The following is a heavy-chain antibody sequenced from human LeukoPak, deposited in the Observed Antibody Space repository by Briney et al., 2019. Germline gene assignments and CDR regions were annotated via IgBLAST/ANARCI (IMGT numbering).Heavy chain of an antibody. CDR3: ARVSGTGFDY. CDR1: GGSISSYY. D-gene: IGHD2-2*01. Sequence: TTSETLSLTCTVSGGSISSYYWSWLRQPAGKGLEWIGRIYSSGSTNYNPSLKSRVTMSVDTSKNQSSLKLSSVTAADTAMYSCARVSGTGFDYWGQGTLVTVSS. J-gene: IGHJ4*02. V-gene: IGHV4-4*07. CDR2: IYSSGST.